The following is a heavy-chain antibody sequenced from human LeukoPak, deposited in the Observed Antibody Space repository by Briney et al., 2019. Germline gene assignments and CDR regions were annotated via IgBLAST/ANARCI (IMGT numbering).Heavy chain of an antibody. Sequence: GGSLRLSCAASGFTFSTYAMHWVRQGPGKGLEYVSSITSNGDNTFYANSVKGRFTISRDNSKNTLYLQMGSLRDEDTAVYYCAREDDDWGPNTFDVWGQGTVVAVSS. CDR2: ITSNGDNT. V-gene: IGHV3-64*01. CDR3: AREDDDWGPNTFDV. J-gene: IGHJ3*01. D-gene: IGHD7-27*01. CDR1: GFTFSTYA.